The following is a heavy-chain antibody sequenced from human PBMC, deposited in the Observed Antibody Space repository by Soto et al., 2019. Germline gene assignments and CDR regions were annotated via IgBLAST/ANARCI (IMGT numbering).Heavy chain of an antibody. J-gene: IGHJ3*02. Sequence: NPSETLSLTCAVYGGSFSGYYWSWIRQPPGKGLEWIGEINHSGSTNYNPSLKSRVTISVDTSKNQFSLKLSSVTAADTAVYYCARGNCSGGSCYSVAFDIWGQGTMVTISS. CDR3: ARGNCSGGSCYSVAFDI. D-gene: IGHD2-15*01. CDR2: INHSGST. V-gene: IGHV4-34*01. CDR1: GGSFSGYY.